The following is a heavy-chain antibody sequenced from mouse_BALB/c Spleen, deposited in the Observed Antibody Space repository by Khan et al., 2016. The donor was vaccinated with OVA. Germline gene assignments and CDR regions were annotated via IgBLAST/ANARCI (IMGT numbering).Heavy chain of an antibody. CDR2: IGPGSGST. Sequence: DLVKPGASVKLSCKASGYTFTSYWINWIKQRPGQGLEWIGRIGPGSGSTDYNEMFRDKATLTVDTSSSTAYLQLSSLSSEDSAGFLCASQNYCGNYYYAMDYWGQGTSVTVSS. V-gene: IGHV1S41*01. D-gene: IGHD2-1*01. CDR1: GYTFTSYW. J-gene: IGHJ4*01. CDR3: ASQNYCGNYYYAMDY.